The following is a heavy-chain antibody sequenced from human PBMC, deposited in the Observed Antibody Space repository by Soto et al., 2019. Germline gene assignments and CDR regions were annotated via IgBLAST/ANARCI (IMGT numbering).Heavy chain of an antibody. Sequence: ASVKVSCKASGGTFSSYAISWVRQAPGQGLEWMGGIIPIFGTANYAQKFQGRVTITADESTSTAYMELSSLRSEDTAVYYCAREYAVDLITGTPFRYYFDYWGKGTRVTVSS. D-gene: IGHD1-7*01. J-gene: IGHJ4*02. V-gene: IGHV1-69*13. CDR3: AREYAVDLITGTPFRYYFDY. CDR2: IIPIFGTA. CDR1: GGTFSSYA.